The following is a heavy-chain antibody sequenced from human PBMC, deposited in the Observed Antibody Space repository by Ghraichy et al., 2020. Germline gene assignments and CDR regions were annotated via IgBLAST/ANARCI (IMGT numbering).Heavy chain of an antibody. CDR3: ARVVTNYYYYGMDV. D-gene: IGHD4-17*01. V-gene: IGHV4-61*01. Sequence: SQTLSLTCTVSGGSVSSGSYYWSWIRQPPGKGLEWIGYIYYSGSTNYNPSLKSRVTISVDTSKNQFSLKLSSVTAADTAVYYCARVVTNYYYYGMDVWGQGTTVTVSS. CDR1: GGSVSSGSYY. CDR2: IYYSGST. J-gene: IGHJ6*02.